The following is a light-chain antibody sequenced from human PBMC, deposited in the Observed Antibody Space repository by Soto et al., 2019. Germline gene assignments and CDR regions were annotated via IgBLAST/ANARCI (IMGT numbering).Light chain of an antibody. V-gene: IGKV1-9*01. CDR3: QQPDSYPCT. J-gene: IGKJ2*02. Sequence: DIQLTQSPSFLSASVGDRVTITCRASQGFSNSLAWYQQKPGKAPKLLIYAASTLQSGVPSRFSGSGSGTEFPLTISSLQPEDFATYYCQQPDSYPCTFGQGNKLEIK. CDR2: AAS. CDR1: QGFSNS.